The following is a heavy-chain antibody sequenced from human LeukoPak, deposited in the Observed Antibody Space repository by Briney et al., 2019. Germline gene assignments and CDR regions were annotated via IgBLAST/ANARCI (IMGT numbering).Heavy chain of an antibody. J-gene: IGHJ1*01. CDR3: AKVSDGRVTPWLPEYFQH. CDR1: GFTFSSYG. D-gene: IGHD4-23*01. CDR2: IRYDGSNK. V-gene: IGHV3-30*02. Sequence: GGSLRLSCAASGFTFSSYGMHWVRQAPGKGLEWVAFIRYDGSNKYYADSVKGRFTISRDNSKNTLYLQMNSLRAEDTAVYYCAKVSDGRVTPWLPEYFQHWGQGTLVTVSS.